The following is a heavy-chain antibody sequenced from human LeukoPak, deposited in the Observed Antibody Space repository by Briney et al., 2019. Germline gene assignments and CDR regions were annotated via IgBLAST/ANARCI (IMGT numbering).Heavy chain of an antibody. Sequence: GGSLRLSCAASGFTFRNYAMSWVRQAPGKGLEWVSGISGSAGSTYYADSVKGRFSISRDNSKSTVYLQMNRLRAEDTAVYYCAKDLAYRSDWFLRAFYVCGQGTMVTVSS. CDR2: ISGSAGST. J-gene: IGHJ3*01. CDR3: AKDLAYRSDWFLRAFYV. V-gene: IGHV3-23*01. CDR1: GFTFRNYA. D-gene: IGHD6-19*01.